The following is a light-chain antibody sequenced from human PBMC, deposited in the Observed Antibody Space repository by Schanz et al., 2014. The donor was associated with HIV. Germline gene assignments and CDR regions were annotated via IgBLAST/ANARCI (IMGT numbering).Light chain of an antibody. J-gene: IGKJ3*01. Sequence: ETVMTQSPATLSVSPGERATLSCRASQSVSTKLAWYQQKPGQAPRLLIYGASSRATGIPDRFRGSGSGTDFTLTITRLEPEDFAVYYCQHYGSSFGPGTKVDIK. CDR3: QHYGSS. CDR2: GAS. CDR1: QSVSTK. V-gene: IGKV3-20*01.